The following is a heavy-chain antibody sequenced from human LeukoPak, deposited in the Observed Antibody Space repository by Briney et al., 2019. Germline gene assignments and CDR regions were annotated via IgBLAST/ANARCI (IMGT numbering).Heavy chain of an antibody. Sequence: SETLSLTCTVSGGSISSSSYYWGWIRQPPGKGLEWIGSIYYSGSTYYNPSLKSRVTISVDTSKNQFSLKLSSVTAADTAVYYCARAEGYSGYVYFDYWGQGTLVTVSS. CDR1: GGSISSSSYY. CDR2: IYYSGST. V-gene: IGHV4-39*07. J-gene: IGHJ4*02. CDR3: ARAEGYSGYVYFDY. D-gene: IGHD5-12*01.